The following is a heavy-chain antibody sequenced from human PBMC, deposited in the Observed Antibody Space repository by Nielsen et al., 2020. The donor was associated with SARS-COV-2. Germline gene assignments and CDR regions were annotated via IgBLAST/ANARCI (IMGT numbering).Heavy chain of an antibody. V-gene: IGHV3-30*18. CDR2: ISYDGSNK. CDR1: RFTFSNYG. Sequence: GGSLRLSCAASRFTFSNYGMHWVRQAPGKGLEWVAVISYDGSNKYYADSVKGRFTISRDNSKNTLYLQMNSLRAEDTAVYYCANGDYVWGSYRHDAFDIWGQGTMVTVSS. CDR3: ANGDYVWGSYRHDAFDI. J-gene: IGHJ3*02. D-gene: IGHD3-16*02.